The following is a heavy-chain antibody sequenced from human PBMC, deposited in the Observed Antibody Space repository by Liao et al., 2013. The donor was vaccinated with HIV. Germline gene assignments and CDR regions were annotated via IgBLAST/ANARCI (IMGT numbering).Heavy chain of an antibody. CDR3: ARGTTTRPWASQPLNWFDP. V-gene: IGHV4-34*01. D-gene: IGHD1-26*01. CDR2: IDHTGST. J-gene: IGHJ5*02. CDR1: GESFSHYY. Sequence: QVHLHQWGAGLLKPSETLSLTCAVSGESFSHYYWTWVRQAPGKGLEWIGEIDHTGSTNYNPSLKSRVTTSVDTSKNQFSLKLSSVTAADTAVYYCARGTTTRPWASQPLNWFDPWGQGTLVTVSS.